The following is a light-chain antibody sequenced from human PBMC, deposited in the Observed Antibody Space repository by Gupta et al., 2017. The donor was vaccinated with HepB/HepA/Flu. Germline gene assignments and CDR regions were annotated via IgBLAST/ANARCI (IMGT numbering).Light chain of an antibody. Sequence: QLVLTQSPSASASLGASVKLTCTLSSGHSSYAIAWHQQQPAKGPRYLMKLNSDGSHSKGDGIPDRCSGSSSGAERYLTISSLHSEDEADYYCQTWGTFVVFGGGTKLTVL. V-gene: IGLV4-69*01. CDR2: LNSDGSH. J-gene: IGLJ2*01. CDR3: QTWGTFVV. CDR1: SGHSSYA.